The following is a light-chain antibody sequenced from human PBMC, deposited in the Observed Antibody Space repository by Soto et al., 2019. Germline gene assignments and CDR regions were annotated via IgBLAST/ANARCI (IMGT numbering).Light chain of an antibody. CDR2: DNN. CDR1: SSNIGAGYD. CDR3: QSYDSSLSGSGVT. J-gene: IGLJ2*01. Sequence: QAVVTQPPSVSGAPGQRVTISCTGSSSNIGAGYDVHWYQQLPGTAPKLLIFDNNNRPSGVPDRFSGSKSGTSASLAITGLQAEDEADYYCQSYDSSLSGSGVTFGGGTKVTVL. V-gene: IGLV1-40*01.